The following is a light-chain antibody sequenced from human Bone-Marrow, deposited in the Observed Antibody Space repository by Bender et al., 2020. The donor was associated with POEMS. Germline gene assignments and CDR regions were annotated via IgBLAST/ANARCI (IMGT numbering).Light chain of an antibody. V-gene: IGLV1-36*01. Sequence: QSVVTQPPSLSEAPRQRVTIACSGSSSNIGNHGVNWYQQLPGEAPKLLIYYDDLLTPGVSDRFSASKSGTSASLAISELQSEDEALYSCSAWDDSLSGWVFGRGTKLTVL. CDR2: YDD. CDR1: SSNIGNHG. J-gene: IGLJ3*02. CDR3: SAWDDSLSGWV.